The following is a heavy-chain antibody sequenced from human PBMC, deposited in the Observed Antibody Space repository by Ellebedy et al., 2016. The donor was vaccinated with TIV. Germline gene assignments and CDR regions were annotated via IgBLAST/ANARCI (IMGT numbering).Heavy chain of an antibody. CDR3: ARGEAAAGMYYYYGMDV. CDR2: ISAYNGNT. V-gene: IGHV1-18*01. Sequence: AASVKVSCKASGYTFTSYGISWVRQAPGQGLEWMGWISAYNGNTNYAQKFQGWVTMTRDTSISTAYMELSRLRSDDTAVYYCARGEAAAGMYYYYGMDVWGQGTTVTVSS. D-gene: IGHD6-13*01. J-gene: IGHJ6*02. CDR1: GYTFTSYG.